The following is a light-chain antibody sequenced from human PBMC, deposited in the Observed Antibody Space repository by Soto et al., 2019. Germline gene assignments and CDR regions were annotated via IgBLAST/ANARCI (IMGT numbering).Light chain of an antibody. CDR1: QSVSSN. Sequence: EIVMTQSPATLSLSPGERATLSCRASQSVSSNLAWYQQKPGQAPRLLIYGASTRATGIPARFSGSGSGTEFTLTISSLQSEDFAVYYCQQRSNWPPVTFGGGTKVEIK. V-gene: IGKV3-15*01. CDR3: QQRSNWPPVT. CDR2: GAS. J-gene: IGKJ4*01.